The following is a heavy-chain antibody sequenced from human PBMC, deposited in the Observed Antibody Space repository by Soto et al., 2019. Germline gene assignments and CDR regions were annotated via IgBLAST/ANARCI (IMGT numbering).Heavy chain of an antibody. Sequence: QVQLVESGGGVVRPGRSLRLSCAASGLTFNTYGFHWVRQAPGKGLVWLSVIWSDGNNKYYAKSVKGHFNISRDNSKNTLYLQMNSLRVEDTAVYYCARIQLDTIMALDYWGQGTLVTVSS. V-gene: IGHV3-33*01. CDR3: ARIQLDTIMALDY. J-gene: IGHJ4*02. D-gene: IGHD1-1*01. CDR2: IWSDGNNK. CDR1: GLTFNTYG.